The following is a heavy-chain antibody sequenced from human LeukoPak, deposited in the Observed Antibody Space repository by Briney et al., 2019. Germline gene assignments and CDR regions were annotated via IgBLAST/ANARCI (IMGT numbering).Heavy chain of an antibody. CDR3: ARAGGRHSITMSGFDP. J-gene: IGHJ5*02. CDR2: ISYDGSNK. D-gene: IGHD3-10*02. CDR1: GFIFSSYG. V-gene: IGHV3-30*02. Sequence: GGSLRLSCAASGFIFSSYGMHWVRQAPGKGLEWVAFISYDGSNKYYADSVKGRFTISRDKSKNTLYVQMNSLRSEDTAVYYCARAGGRHSITMSGFDPWGQGTLVTVSS.